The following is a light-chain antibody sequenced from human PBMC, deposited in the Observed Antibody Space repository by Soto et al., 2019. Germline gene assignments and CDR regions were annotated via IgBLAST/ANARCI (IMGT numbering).Light chain of an antibody. CDR1: QSISSW. V-gene: IGKV1-5*01. Sequence: DIQMTQSPSTLSASVGDRVTITCRASQSISSWLAWYQQKPGKAPKLLIYDASSLESGVPSRFSGSGSGTEFTLTISRLEPEDFALYYCQHYGSSAPITFGQGTRLEIK. J-gene: IGKJ5*01. CDR2: DAS. CDR3: QHYGSSAPIT.